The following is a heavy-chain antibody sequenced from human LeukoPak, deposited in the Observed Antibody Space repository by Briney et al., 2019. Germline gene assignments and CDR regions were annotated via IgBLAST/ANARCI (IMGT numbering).Heavy chain of an antibody. CDR1: GGSISSYY. CDR3: ARQDIVAITDAFDI. J-gene: IGHJ3*02. V-gene: IGHV4-59*08. CDR2: IYYSGST. Sequence: SETLSLTCTVSGGSISSYYWSWIRQPPGKGLEWIGYIYYSGSTNYNPSLKSRVTISVDTSKNQFSLKLSSVTAADTAVYYCARQDIVAITDAFDIWGQGTMVTVSS. D-gene: IGHD5-12*01.